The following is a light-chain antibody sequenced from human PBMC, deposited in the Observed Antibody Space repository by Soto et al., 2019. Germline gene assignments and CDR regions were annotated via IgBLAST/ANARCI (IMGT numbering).Light chain of an antibody. V-gene: IGKV3-20*01. CDR2: GAT. J-gene: IGKJ2*01. CDR3: QQYGSSPPYT. Sequence: DIVLTQSPGTLSLSPGERATISCRASQSVSSSYLAWYQQKPGQAPRLLIYGATSSATGIPDRFRGSGSGTDFTLTISRLEPEDFALYYCQQYGSSPPYTFGQGTKLEIK. CDR1: QSVSSSY.